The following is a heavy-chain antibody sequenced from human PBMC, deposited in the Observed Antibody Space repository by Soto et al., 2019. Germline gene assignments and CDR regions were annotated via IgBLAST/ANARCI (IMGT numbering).Heavy chain of an antibody. CDR3: ARTFSIFPAAISWFDP. CDR1: GVSISSYY. Sequence: PSETLSLTCTVSGVSISSYYWSWIRQPPGKGLEWIGYIYYSGSTNYNPSLKSRVTISVDTSKNQFSLKLSSVTAADTAVYYCARTFSIFPAAISWFDPWGQGTLVTVSS. CDR2: IYYSGST. D-gene: IGHD2-2*02. J-gene: IGHJ5*02. V-gene: IGHV4-59*01.